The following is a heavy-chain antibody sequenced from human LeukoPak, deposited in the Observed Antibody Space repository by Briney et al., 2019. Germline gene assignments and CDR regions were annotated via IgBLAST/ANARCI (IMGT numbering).Heavy chain of an antibody. V-gene: IGHV4-34*01. J-gene: IGHJ4*02. CDR2: INHSGST. CDR1: GGSFSGYY. CDR3: ARGLYSYGYRDY. D-gene: IGHD5-18*01. Sequence: TSETLSLTCAVYGGSFSGYYWSWIRQPPGKGLEWIGEINHSGSTNYNPSLKSRVTISVDTSKNQFSLKLSSVTAADTAVYYCARGLYSYGYRDYWGQGTLVTVSS.